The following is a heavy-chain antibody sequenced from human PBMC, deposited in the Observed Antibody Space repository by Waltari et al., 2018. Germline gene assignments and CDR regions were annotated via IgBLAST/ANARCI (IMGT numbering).Heavy chain of an antibody. V-gene: IGHV3-30*02. J-gene: IGHJ4*02. CDR1: GFTFSSYG. Sequence: QVQLVESGGGVVQPGGSLRLSCAASGFTFSSYGMHWVRQAPGKGLEWVAFIRIDGSNKNYADSCKGRFTISRDNSKNTLYLQMNSLGAEDTAVYYCAKDGGLLELRGYYFDYWGQGTLVTVSS. CDR3: AKDGGLLELRGYYFDY. CDR2: IRIDGSNK. D-gene: IGHD1-7*01.